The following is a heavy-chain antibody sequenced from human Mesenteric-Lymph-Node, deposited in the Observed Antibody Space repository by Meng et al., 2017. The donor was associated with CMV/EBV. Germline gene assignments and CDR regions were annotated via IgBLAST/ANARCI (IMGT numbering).Heavy chain of an antibody. CDR2: ISHSGDT. J-gene: IGHJ4*02. CDR1: GDSIGRRLW. Sequence: GSLRLSCAVSGDSIGRRLWWSWVRQPPGKGLEWLGEISHSGDTKYKSSLQSRVTISADMTKNHFSLKLTSVTAADTGVYFCARSPGWYSLDYWGQGILVTVSS. V-gene: IGHV4-4*01. D-gene: IGHD2-15*01. CDR3: ARSPGWYSLDY.